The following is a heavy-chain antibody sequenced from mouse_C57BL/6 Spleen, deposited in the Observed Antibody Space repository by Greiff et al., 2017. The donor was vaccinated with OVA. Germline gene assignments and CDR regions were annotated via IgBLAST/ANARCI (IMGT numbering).Heavy chain of an antibody. D-gene: IGHD1-1*01. V-gene: IGHV1-18*01. CDR3: ARRNYYGSSYCYAMDY. CDR2: INPNNGGT. J-gene: IGHJ4*01. Sequence: EVKLEESGPELVKPGASVKIPCKASGYTFTDYNMDWVKQSHGKSLEWIGDINPNNGGTIYNQKFKGKATLTVDKSSSTAYMELRSLTSEDTAVYYCARRNYYGSSYCYAMDYWGQGTSVTVSS. CDR1: GYTFTDYN.